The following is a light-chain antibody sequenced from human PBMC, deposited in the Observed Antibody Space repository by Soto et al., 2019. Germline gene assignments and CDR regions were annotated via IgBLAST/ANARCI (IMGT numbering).Light chain of an antibody. Sequence: IQMTQSPSTLSTFVVYRVTITCRASQSISSWLAWYQQKGGKAPKLLIYKASSLESGVPSRFSGSGSGTEFTLTISSLQPDDFATYYCQQYNSFPWTFGQGTKVDNK. J-gene: IGKJ1*01. V-gene: IGKV1-5*03. CDR2: KAS. CDR1: QSISSW. CDR3: QQYNSFPWT.